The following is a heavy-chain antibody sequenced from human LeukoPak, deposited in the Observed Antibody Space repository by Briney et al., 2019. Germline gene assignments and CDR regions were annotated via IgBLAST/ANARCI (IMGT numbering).Heavy chain of an antibody. J-gene: IGHJ6*02. Sequence: GGSLRLSCAASGFTFDDYAMHWVRQAPGKGLEWVSLISEDGGSTYYADSVRGRFTISRDNSKNSLYLQMNSLRTEDTALYYCAKIPGIAAAGTQDVDYYYGMDVWGQGTTVTVSS. CDR3: AKIPGIAAAGTQDVDYYYGMDV. D-gene: IGHD6-13*01. V-gene: IGHV3-43*02. CDR1: GFTFDDYA. CDR2: ISEDGGST.